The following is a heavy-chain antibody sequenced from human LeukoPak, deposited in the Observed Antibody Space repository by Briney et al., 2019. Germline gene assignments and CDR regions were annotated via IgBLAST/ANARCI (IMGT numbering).Heavy chain of an antibody. CDR1: GFTFSSYA. V-gene: IGHV3-23*01. CDR3: ASPTGEYFQH. Sequence: GGSLRLSCAASGFTFSSYAMSWVRQAPGKGLEWVSAISGSGGSTYYADSVKGRFTISRDNSKSTLYLQMNSLRAEDTAVYYCASPTGEYFQHWGQGTLVTVSS. J-gene: IGHJ1*01. CDR2: ISGSGGST. D-gene: IGHD3-16*01.